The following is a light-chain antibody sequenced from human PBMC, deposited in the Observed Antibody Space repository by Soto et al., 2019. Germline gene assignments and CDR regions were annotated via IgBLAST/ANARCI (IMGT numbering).Light chain of an antibody. Sequence: QSALTQPASVSGSPGQSITISCTGTSSDIGGYDYVSWYQQHPGKAPKLMIYEVSNRPSGVSNRFSGSKSGNTASLTISVLQAEAEAEYYCTSYTSSSTNSVFGTGTKITVL. CDR1: SSDIGGYDY. V-gene: IGLV2-14*01. CDR3: TSYTSSSTNSV. J-gene: IGLJ1*01. CDR2: EVS.